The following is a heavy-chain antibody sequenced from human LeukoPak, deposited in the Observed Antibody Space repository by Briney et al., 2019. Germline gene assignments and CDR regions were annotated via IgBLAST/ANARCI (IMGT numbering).Heavy chain of an antibody. V-gene: IGHV1-2*04. D-gene: IGHD6-13*01. Sequence: ASVKVSCTASGYTFTGYYMHWVRQAPGQGLEWMGWINPNSGGTNYAQKFQGWVTMTRDTSISTAYMELSRLRSDDTAVYYCARSRRAAAAPFDYWGQGTLVTVSS. J-gene: IGHJ4*02. CDR3: ARSRRAAAAPFDY. CDR2: INPNSGGT. CDR1: GYTFTGYY.